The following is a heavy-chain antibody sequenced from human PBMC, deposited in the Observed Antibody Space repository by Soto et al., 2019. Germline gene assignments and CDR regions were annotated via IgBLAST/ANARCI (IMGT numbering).Heavy chain of an antibody. D-gene: IGHD2-21*02. CDR2: MYHSGST. J-gene: IGHJ4*02. CDR3: ARSAYCGSGCYYYFDY. Sequence: SETLSLTCAVSGGSISSGGYSWSWIRQPPGKGLEWIGYMYHSGSTYYNPSLKSRVTISIDRSKNQFSLKLSSVTAADTAVYYCARSAYCGSGCYYYFDYWGPGTLVTVSS. V-gene: IGHV4-30-2*01. CDR1: GGSISSGGYS.